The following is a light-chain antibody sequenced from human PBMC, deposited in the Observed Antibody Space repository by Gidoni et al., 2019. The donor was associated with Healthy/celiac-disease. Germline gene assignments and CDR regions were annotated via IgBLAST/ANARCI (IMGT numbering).Light chain of an antibody. V-gene: IGKV3-15*01. CDR2: GAS. J-gene: IGKJ2*01. Sequence: EIVMTQSPATLSVSPGERATLSCRASQSVSNNLVWYQQKPGQAPRLLIYGASTRATGIPARFSGSGSGTEFTLTISSLQSEDFAVYFCQQYNNWPLYTFGQGTKLEIK. CDR1: QSVSNN. CDR3: QQYNNWPLYT.